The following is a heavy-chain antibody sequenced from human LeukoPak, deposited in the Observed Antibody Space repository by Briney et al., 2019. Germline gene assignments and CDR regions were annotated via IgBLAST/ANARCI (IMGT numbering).Heavy chain of an antibody. Sequence: ASVKVSCKASGYTFTSYYMHWVRQAPGQGLEWMGIINPSGGSTSYAQRFQGRVTMTRDTSTSTVYMELSSLRSEDTAVYYCARPGYCSSTSCFYYFDYWGQGTLVTVSS. CDR2: INPSGGST. V-gene: IGHV1-46*01. J-gene: IGHJ4*02. CDR1: GYTFTSYY. CDR3: ARPGYCSSTSCFYYFDY. D-gene: IGHD2-2*01.